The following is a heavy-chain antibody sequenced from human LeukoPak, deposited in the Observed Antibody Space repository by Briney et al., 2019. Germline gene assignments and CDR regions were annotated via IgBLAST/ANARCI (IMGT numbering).Heavy chain of an antibody. J-gene: IGHJ4*02. Sequence: GGSLRLSCAASGFPFSSYAMSWVRQAPGKGLEWVSGIGGSGGSTDYAASVKGRFTISRDNSKNTLYLQMNSLRAEDTAVYYCAGVTSLVVPAAITDYWGQGTLVTVSS. D-gene: IGHD2-2*01. V-gene: IGHV3-23*01. CDR3: AGVTSLVVPAAITDY. CDR2: IGGSGGST. CDR1: GFPFSSYA.